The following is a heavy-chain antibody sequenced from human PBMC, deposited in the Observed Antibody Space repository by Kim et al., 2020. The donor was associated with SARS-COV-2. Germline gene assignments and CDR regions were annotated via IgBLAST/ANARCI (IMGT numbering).Heavy chain of an antibody. V-gene: IGHV1-69*04. Sequence: SVKVSCKASGGTFSSYAISWVRQAPGQGLEWMGRIIPILGIANYAQKFQGRVTITADKSTSTAYMELSSLRSEDTAVYYCARVAGLGSGSPGYMDVWGKGTTVTVSS. CDR1: GGTFSSYA. CDR2: IIPILGIA. CDR3: ARVAGLGSGSPGYMDV. D-gene: IGHD3-10*01. J-gene: IGHJ6*03.